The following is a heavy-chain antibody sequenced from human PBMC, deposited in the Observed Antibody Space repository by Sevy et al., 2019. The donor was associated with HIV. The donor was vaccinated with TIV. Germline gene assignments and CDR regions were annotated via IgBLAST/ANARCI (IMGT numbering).Heavy chain of an antibody. V-gene: IGHV3-11*01. J-gene: IGHJ6*02. Sequence: GGSLRLSCAVSGFTFSDYYMTWIRQAPGKGLEWISYISGGGTTIYYADSVKGRLTISRDNAKNSLYLQMYSLRAEDTAVYYCTREDIVLGEDNYYGMDVWGHGTTVTVSS. D-gene: IGHD2-15*01. CDR2: ISGGGTTI. CDR3: TREDIVLGEDNYYGMDV. CDR1: GFTFSDYY.